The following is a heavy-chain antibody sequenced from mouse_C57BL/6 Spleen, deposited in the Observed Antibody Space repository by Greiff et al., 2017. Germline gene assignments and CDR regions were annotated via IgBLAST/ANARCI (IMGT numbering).Heavy chain of an antibody. CDR1: GYSFTDYN. D-gene: IGHD1-1*01. J-gene: IGHJ4*01. Sequence: EVQVVESGPELVKPGASVKISCKASGYSFTDYNMNWVKQSNGKSLEWIGVINPNYGTTSYNQKFKGKATLTVDQSSSTAYMQLNSLTSEDSAVYYCARYPLGSSPYAMDYWGQGTSVTVSS. CDR3: ARYPLGSSPYAMDY. V-gene: IGHV1-39*01. CDR2: INPNYGTT.